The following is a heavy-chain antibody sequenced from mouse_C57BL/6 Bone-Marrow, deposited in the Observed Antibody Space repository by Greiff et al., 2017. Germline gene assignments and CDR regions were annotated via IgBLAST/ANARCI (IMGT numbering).Heavy chain of an antibody. Sequence: QVQLQQPGAELVMPGASVKLSCKASGYTFTSYWMHWVKQRPGQGLEWMGEIDPTGSCTNYNQKFKGKATLTVDKSSSTAYMQLSSLTSEDSAVYYYARRSVCFRALDYWGQGTTLTVSS. CDR3: ARRSVCFRALDY. V-gene: IGHV1-69*01. J-gene: IGHJ2*01. CDR2: IDPTGSCT. D-gene: IGHD3-3*01. CDR1: GYTFTSYW.